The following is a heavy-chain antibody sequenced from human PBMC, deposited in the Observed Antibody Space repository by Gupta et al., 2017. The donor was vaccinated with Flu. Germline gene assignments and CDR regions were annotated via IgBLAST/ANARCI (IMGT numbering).Heavy chain of an antibody. Sequence: VFTFSDYAMSWVRQAPGKGLEWVSAISGSGVSTYYADSVKGRFTISRDNSKNALYLQMNSLRPEDTAVYYCAKSTPEDMDVWGKGTTVTVSS. V-gene: IGHV3-23*01. CDR2: ISGSGVST. CDR3: AKSTPEDMDV. CDR1: VFTFSDYA. J-gene: IGHJ6*03.